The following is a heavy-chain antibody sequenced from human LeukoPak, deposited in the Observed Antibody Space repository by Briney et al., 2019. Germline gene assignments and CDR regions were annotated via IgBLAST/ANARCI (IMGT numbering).Heavy chain of an antibody. CDR2: ISSDGTNK. D-gene: IGHD3-10*01. CDR1: RFTFRNYA. V-gene: IGHV3-30*04. CDR3: ARDRSQEFDP. Sequence: GGSLRLSCAASRFTFRNYAMHGVGQAQGKGLEWVAVISSDGTNKDYADSVKGRFSISRDNSKNTLYLQMNRLRADDTTVYYCARDRSQEFDPWGQGTLVTVSS. J-gene: IGHJ5*02.